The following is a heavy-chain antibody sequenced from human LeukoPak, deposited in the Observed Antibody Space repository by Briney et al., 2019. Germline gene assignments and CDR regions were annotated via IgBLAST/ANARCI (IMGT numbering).Heavy chain of an antibody. Sequence: RPGGSLRLSCAASGFTFSSYAMSWVRQAPGKGLEWVSAISGSGGSTYYADSVKGRFTISRDNSKNTLYLQMNSLRAEDTAVYYCAKVPTANWEFDYWGQGTLVTVSS. D-gene: IGHD7-27*01. CDR1: GFTFSSYA. V-gene: IGHV3-23*01. CDR3: AKVPTANWEFDY. CDR2: ISGSGGST. J-gene: IGHJ4*02.